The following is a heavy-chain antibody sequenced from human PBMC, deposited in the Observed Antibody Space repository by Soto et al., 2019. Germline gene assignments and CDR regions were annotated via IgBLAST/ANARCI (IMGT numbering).Heavy chain of an antibody. CDR3: ARDLTGYSYGSDY. D-gene: IGHD5-18*01. Sequence: GGSLRLSCAASGFTFSSYAMHWVRQAPGKGLEWVAVISYDGSNKYYADSVKGRFTISRDNSKNTLYLQMNSLRAEDTAVYYCARDLTGYSYGSDYWGQGTLATVSS. J-gene: IGHJ4*02. V-gene: IGHV3-30-3*01. CDR1: GFTFSSYA. CDR2: ISYDGSNK.